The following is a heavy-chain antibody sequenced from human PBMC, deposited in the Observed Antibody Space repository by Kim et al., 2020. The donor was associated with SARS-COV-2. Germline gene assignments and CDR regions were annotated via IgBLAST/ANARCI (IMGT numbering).Heavy chain of an antibody. V-gene: IGHV3-74*01. Sequence: GGSLRLSCAASGFTFSSYWMHWVRQAPGKGLVWVSRVNSDGITTSYADSVKGRFTISRDNAKSTRYLQMNSLRAEDTAVYYCASRRYTGTYYYFDYWGQRTLVTVSA. D-gene: IGHD1-26*01. J-gene: IGHJ4*02. CDR1: GFTFSSYW. CDR3: ASRRYTGTYYYFDY. CDR2: VNSDGITT.